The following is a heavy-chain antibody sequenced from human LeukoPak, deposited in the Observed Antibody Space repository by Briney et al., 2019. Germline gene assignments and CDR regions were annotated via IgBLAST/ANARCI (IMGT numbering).Heavy chain of an antibody. D-gene: IGHD2-21*02. V-gene: IGHV4-59*01. J-gene: IGHJ2*01. CDR2: IYYSGST. Sequence: SETLSLTCTVSGGSISSYYWSWIRQPPGKGLERIGYIYYSGSTNYNPSLKSRVTISVDTSKNQFSLKLSSVTAADTAVYYCASTVVTALGWYFDLWGRGTLVTVSS. CDR3: ASTVVTALGWYFDL. CDR1: GGSISSYY.